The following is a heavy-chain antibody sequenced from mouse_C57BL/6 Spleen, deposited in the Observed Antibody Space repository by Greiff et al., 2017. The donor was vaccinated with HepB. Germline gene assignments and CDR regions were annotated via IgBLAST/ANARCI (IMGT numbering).Heavy chain of an antibody. D-gene: IGHD1-1*01. V-gene: IGHV1-22*01. CDR2: INPNNGGT. CDR3: ARTDYGSGGFAY. J-gene: IGHJ3*01. Sequence: EVQLQQSGPELVKPGASVKMSCKASGYTFTDYNMHWVKQSHGKSLEWIGYINPNNGGTSYNQKFKGKATLTVNKSSSTAYMELRSLTSEDSAFYYCARTDYGSGGFAYWGQGTLVTVSA. CDR1: GYTFTDYN.